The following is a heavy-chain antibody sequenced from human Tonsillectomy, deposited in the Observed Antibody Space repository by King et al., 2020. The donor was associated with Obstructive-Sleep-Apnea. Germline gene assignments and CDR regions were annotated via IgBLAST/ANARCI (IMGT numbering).Heavy chain of an antibody. CDR2: ISWNSGDI. Sequence: VQLVQSGGGLVQPGRSLRLSCAASGFTFDDYAMHWVRQAPGKGLEWVSGISWNSGDIRNADSVKGGFTISRDNAKNSLYLQRHSLRADDTALYNCAKGYYDTNGYYFDYWGQGTLVTVSS. J-gene: IGHJ4*02. CDR1: GFTFDDYA. V-gene: IGHV3-9*01. CDR3: AKGYYDTNGYYFDY. D-gene: IGHD3-22*01.